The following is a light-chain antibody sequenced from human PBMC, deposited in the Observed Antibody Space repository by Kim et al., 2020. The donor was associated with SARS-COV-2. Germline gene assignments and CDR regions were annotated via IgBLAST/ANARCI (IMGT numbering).Light chain of an antibody. CDR1: KLGDKY. J-gene: IGLJ1*01. V-gene: IGLV3-1*01. Sequence: VSPGQTASIICSGDKLGDKYASWYQQKPGQSPVVVIFRDNRRPSGIPERFSGSNSGNTATLTISGTQAMDEADYYCQAWDSSIYVFGTGTKVTVL. CDR2: RDN. CDR3: QAWDSSIYV.